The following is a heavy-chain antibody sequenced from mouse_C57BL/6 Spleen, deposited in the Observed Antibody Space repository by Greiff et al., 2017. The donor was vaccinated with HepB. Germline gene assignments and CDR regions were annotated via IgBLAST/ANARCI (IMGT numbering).Heavy chain of an antibody. Sequence: VESGGDLVKPGGSLKLSCAASGFTFSSYGMSWVRQTPDKRLEWVATISSGGSYTYYPDSVKGRFTISRDNAKNTLYLQMSSLKSEDTAMYYCARHGHYGSSRYFDVWGTGTTVTVSS. CDR2: ISSGGSYT. J-gene: IGHJ1*03. D-gene: IGHD1-1*01. CDR3: ARHGHYGSSRYFDV. CDR1: GFTFSSYG. V-gene: IGHV5-6*01.